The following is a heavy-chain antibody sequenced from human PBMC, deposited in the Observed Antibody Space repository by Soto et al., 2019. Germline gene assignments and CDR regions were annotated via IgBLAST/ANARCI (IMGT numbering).Heavy chain of an antibody. CDR3: ASDLSGIQLWSTGP. Sequence: SVKVSCKASGGTFSIYTISWVRQAPGQGLEWMGRIIPILGIANYAQKFQGRVTITADKSTSTAYMELSSLRSEDTAVYYCASDLSGIQLWSTGPWGQVSLVSVSS. CDR1: GGTFSIYT. V-gene: IGHV1-69*02. CDR2: IIPILGIA. J-gene: IGHJ5*02. D-gene: IGHD5-18*01.